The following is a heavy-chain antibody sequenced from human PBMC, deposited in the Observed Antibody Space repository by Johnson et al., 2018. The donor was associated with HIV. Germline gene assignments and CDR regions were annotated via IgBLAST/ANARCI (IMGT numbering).Heavy chain of an antibody. Sequence: QVKLVESGGGLVQPGGSLRLSCAASGFTVSSNYMTWVRQAPGKGLEWLAVIGYEGSNKYYADSVKGRFTISRDNSKFKLYLQMNSLRAEDTAVYYCATLSGSYYAFDIWGQGTMVTVSS. V-gene: IGHV3-33*08. D-gene: IGHD1-26*01. CDR3: ATLSGSYYAFDI. CDR1: GFTVSSNY. CDR2: IGYEGSNK. J-gene: IGHJ3*02.